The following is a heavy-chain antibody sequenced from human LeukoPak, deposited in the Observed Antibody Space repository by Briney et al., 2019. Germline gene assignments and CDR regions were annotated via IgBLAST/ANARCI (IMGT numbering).Heavy chain of an antibody. D-gene: IGHD5-24*01. CDR2: INPNSGGT. CDR1: GYTFSAYY. V-gene: IGHV1-2*02. J-gene: IGHJ3*02. CDR3: ARIKRWLQFYAFDI. Sequence: GASVKVSCKASGYTFSAYYMHWVRQAPGQGLEWMGWINPNSGGTNYAQKFQGRVTMNRDTSISTAYMELSRLRSDDTAVYYCARIKRWLQFYAFDIWGQGTMVTVSS.